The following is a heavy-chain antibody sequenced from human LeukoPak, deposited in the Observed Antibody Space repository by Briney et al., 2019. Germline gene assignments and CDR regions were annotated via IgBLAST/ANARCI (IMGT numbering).Heavy chain of an antibody. J-gene: IGHJ4*02. CDR2: ISSSGSTI. CDR3: ARAGYDSSGYYGY. D-gene: IGHD3-22*01. V-gene: IGHV3-11*01. CDR1: GFTFSDYY. Sequence: PGGSLRLSCAASGFTFSDYYMSWIRQAPGKGLEWISYISSSGSTIYYADSVKGRFTISRDNPKNPLYLQMNSLRAEDTAVYYCARAGYDSSGYYGYWGQGTLVTVSS.